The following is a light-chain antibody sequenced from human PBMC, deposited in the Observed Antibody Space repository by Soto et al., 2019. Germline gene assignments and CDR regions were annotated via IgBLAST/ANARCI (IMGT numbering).Light chain of an antibody. CDR1: QSVPGGS. Sequence: EIAFTQSPGTPSLSPGERATLSCRGIQSVPGGSLGWYQQIPGQAPRLLIYRTSSRATGIPDRFSGSGSGTDFTLTISSLEPEDFAVYYCQQRSNWPSITFGQGTRLEIK. J-gene: IGKJ5*01. CDR2: RTS. V-gene: IGKV3D-20*02. CDR3: QQRSNWPSIT.